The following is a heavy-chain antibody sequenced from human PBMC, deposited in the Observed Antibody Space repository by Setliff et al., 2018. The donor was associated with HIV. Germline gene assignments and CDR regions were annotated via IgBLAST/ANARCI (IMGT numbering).Heavy chain of an antibody. J-gene: IGHJ5*02. V-gene: IGHV1-69*13. CDR3: ARGDSLLESIVWFDR. Sequence: SVKVSCKVSGGSFSSYGFTWVRQAPGQGLEWMGGLIPPFGSANYPQKFQGRVTMTADESTRTVYMELSRLRFEDTAMYYCARGDSLLESIVWFDRWGQGTLVTVS. CDR1: GGSFSSYG. D-gene: IGHD1-1*01. CDR2: LIPPFGSA.